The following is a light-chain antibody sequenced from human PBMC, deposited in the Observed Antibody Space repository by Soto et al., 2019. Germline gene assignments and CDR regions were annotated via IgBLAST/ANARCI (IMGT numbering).Light chain of an antibody. V-gene: IGKV3-20*01. J-gene: IGKJ4*01. CDR2: GAS. Sequence: EIALTQSPGTLSLSPGERATLSCRASQTVARNFVAWYQQKPGQTPRLLIHGASNRATGIPERISGSGSGTDFTLIISRLEPADFAVYYCQQYATSPLTFGGGTKVEIK. CDR1: QTVARNF. CDR3: QQYATSPLT.